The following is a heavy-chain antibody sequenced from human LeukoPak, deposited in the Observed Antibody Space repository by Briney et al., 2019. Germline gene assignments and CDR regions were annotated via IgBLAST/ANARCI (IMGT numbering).Heavy chain of an antibody. CDR3: AKSGGSYPYYFDY. J-gene: IGHJ4*02. D-gene: IGHD1-26*01. CDR2: VNRDGSET. Sequence: GGSLRLSCAASGFALSSHWMTWVRQVPGRGPEWVANVNRDGSETYYLDSVKGRFTISKDDAKNSLYLQMNSLRAEDTAVYYCAKSGGSYPYYFDYWGQGTLVTVSS. CDR1: GFALSSHW. V-gene: IGHV3-7*03.